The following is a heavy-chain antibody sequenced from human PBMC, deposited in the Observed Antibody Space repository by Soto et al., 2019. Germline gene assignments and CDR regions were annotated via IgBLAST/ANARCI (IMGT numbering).Heavy chain of an antibody. J-gene: IGHJ4*02. CDR2: ISHDGGNK. CDR1: GFTFSNYA. Sequence: QVQLVESGGGVVQPGRSLRLSCAASGFTFSNYAMHWVRQAPGKGLEWVALISHDGGNKNYADSVKGRFIISRDDSKNALFLEMNSLRHEDTALYYCARDEGGIVVQVAAPFDYWGQGTLLTVSS. V-gene: IGHV3-30-3*01. CDR3: ARDEGGIVVQVAAPFDY. D-gene: IGHD2-15*01.